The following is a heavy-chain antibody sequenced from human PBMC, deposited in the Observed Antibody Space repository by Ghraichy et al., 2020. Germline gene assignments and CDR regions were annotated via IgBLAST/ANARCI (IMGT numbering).Heavy chain of an antibody. CDR1: GFTFSSSW. CDR2: INSDGSTT. CDR3: TRDRSYSSDI. J-gene: IGHJ3*02. Sequence: GGSPRLSCAASGFTFSSSWMHWVRQVPGKGLVWVSHINSDGSTTTYADSVKGRFTISRDNAKNTVYLQMNSLRAEDTAVYYCTRDRSYSSDIWGQGTMVTVSS. V-gene: IGHV3-74*01. D-gene: IGHD1-26*01.